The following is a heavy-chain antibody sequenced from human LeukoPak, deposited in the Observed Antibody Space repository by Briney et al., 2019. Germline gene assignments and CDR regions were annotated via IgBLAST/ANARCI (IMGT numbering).Heavy chain of an antibody. CDR3: ARMSGSRLPGY. V-gene: IGHV3-66*01. CDR1: GFAFDNYA. CDR2: IYSGGST. Sequence: GGSLRLSCAASGFAFDNYAVSWVRQAPGKGLEWVSVIYSGGSTYYADSVKGRFTISRDNSKNTLYLQMNSLRAEDTVVYYCARMSGSRLPGYWGQGTLVTVSS. D-gene: IGHD3-3*01. J-gene: IGHJ4*02.